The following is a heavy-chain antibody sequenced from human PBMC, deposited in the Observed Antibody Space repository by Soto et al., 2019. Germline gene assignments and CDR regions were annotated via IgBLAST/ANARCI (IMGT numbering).Heavy chain of an antibody. Sequence: SETLSLTCTVSGGSISSYYWSWIRQPPGKGLEWIGYIYYSGSTNYNPSLKSRVTISVDTSKNQFSLKLSSVTTAHTAVYYCARHPRGKAIYGNRIGAPSSQRDSYYYYMDVWGKGTTVTVSS. J-gene: IGHJ6*03. V-gene: IGHV4-59*08. CDR2: IYYSGST. D-gene: IGHD3-10*01. CDR3: ARHPRGKAIYGNRIGAPSSQRDSYYYYMDV. CDR1: GGSISSYY.